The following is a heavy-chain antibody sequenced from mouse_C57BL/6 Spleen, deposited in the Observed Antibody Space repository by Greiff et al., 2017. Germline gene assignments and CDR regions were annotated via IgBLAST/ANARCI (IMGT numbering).Heavy chain of an antibody. Sequence: VQLQQSGAELVKPGASVKLSCKASGYTFTSYWMHWVKQRPGQGLEWIGMIHPNSGSTNYNEKFKSNATLTVDKASSTAYMQISSLTSEDSAVYYCARYDTTVVETFAYWGQGTLVTVSA. CDR3: ARYDTTVVETFAY. CDR2: IHPNSGST. V-gene: IGHV1-64*01. J-gene: IGHJ3*01. D-gene: IGHD1-1*01. CDR1: GYTFTSYW.